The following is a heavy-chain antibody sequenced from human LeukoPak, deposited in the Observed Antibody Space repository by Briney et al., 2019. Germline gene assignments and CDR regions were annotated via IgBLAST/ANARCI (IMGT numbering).Heavy chain of an antibody. CDR2: ISSSGITI. CDR3: ASSIAAAGDLFFGD. Sequence: TGGSLRLSCAASGFTFSDYYMSWIRQAPGKGLEWVSYISSSGITIYYADSVKGRFTISRDNAKNSLYLQMNSLRAEDTAVYYCASSIAAAGDLFFGDWGQGTLVTVSS. D-gene: IGHD6-13*01. V-gene: IGHV3-11*01. J-gene: IGHJ4*02. CDR1: GFTFSDYY.